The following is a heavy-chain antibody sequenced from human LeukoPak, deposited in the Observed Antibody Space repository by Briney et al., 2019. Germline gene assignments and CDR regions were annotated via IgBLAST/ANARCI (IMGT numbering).Heavy chain of an antibody. J-gene: IGHJ4*02. D-gene: IGHD3-9*01. Sequence: SETLSLTCTVSGGSISSGDYYWSWIRQPPGKGLEWIGYIYYSGSTNYNPSLKSRVTISVDTSKNQFSLKLSSVTAADTAVYYCARGPHYDILTGYSPFYFDYWGQGTLVTVSS. V-gene: IGHV4-61*08. CDR2: IYYSGST. CDR1: GGSISSGDYY. CDR3: ARGPHYDILTGYSPFYFDY.